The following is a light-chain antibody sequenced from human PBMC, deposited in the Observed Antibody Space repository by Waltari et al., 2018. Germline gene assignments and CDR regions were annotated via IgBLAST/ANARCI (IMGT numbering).Light chain of an antibody. CDR2: EVS. J-gene: IGLJ2*01. V-gene: IGLV2-23*02. CDR3: CSYAGSSTHVL. CDR1: SSDVGGYNY. Sequence: QSALTQPASVSGSPGQSITLSCTGTSSDVGGYNYVSWYQQYPDKPPKLMIYEVSKRPSGVSNRFSGSKSGNTASLTISGLQAEDEAEYYCCSYAGSSTHVLFGGGTKLTVL.